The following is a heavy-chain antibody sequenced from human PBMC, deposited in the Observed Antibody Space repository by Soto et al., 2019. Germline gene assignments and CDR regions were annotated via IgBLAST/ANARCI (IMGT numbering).Heavy chain of an antibody. D-gene: IGHD6-19*01. J-gene: IGHJ4*02. CDR1: GFTFSNAW. CDR3: SAAGDSRGLYKEGSLDY. V-gene: IGHV3-15*01. CDR2: IKSKTDGGTT. Sequence: EVQLVESGGGLVKPGGSLRLSCAASGFTFSNAWMSWVRQAPGKGLEWVGRIKSKTDGGTTDYAAPVKGRFTISRDDSKNTQYLQTNSLKTEETAGYYCSAAGDSRGLYKEGSLDYWGQGTLVTVSS.